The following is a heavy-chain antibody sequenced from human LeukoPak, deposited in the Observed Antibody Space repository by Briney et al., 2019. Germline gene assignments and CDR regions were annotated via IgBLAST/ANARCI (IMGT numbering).Heavy chain of an antibody. V-gene: IGHV4-39*01. D-gene: IGHD3-22*01. CDR1: GGSISSGGYY. Sequence: SETLSLTCTVSGGSISSGGYYWSWIRQHPGKGLEWIGYIYYSGSTYYNPSLKSRVTISVDTSKNQFSLKLSSVTAADTAVYYCARHFYDSSSYYLLGFDYWGQGTLVTVSS. J-gene: IGHJ4*02. CDR2: IYYSGST. CDR3: ARHFYDSSSYYLLGFDY.